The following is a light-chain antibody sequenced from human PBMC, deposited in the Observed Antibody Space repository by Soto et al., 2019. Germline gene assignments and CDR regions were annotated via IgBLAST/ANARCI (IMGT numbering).Light chain of an antibody. V-gene: IGKV1-27*01. CDR2: AAS. Sequence: DIQMTQSPSSLSASVGDRVTITCRASQGISNYLAWYQQKPGKVPKLLIYAASTLQSGVPSRFSGSGSGTDFTLTISSLQPEDVATYYCQTYNSAPQLTFGGGTKVELK. J-gene: IGKJ4*01. CDR3: QTYNSAPQLT. CDR1: QGISNY.